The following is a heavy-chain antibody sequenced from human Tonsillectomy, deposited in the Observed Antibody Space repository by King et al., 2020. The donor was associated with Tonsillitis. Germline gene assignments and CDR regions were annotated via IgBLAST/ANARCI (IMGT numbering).Heavy chain of an antibody. J-gene: IGHJ3*02. CDR2: VSYDGVKK. CDR3: AREGIVKSIMDAFDI. CDR1: GFTFSSYV. D-gene: IGHD3-22*01. Sequence: VQLVESGGGVVQPGRSLRLSCAASGFTFSSYVIHWVRQAPGKGLEWVAVVSYDGVKKYYSDSVRGRFTISRDNSKNTLYLRMSSLSADDTAVYYCAREGIVKSIMDAFDIWGQGTKVTVSS. V-gene: IGHV3-30*04.